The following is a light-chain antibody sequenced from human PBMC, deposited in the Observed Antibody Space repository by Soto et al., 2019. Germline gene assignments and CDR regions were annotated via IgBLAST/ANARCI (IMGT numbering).Light chain of an antibody. CDR1: SSDVGGYNY. Sequence: QSALTQPASVSGSPGQSITISCTGTSSDVGGYNYVSWYQHHPGKAPKLINYEVTNRPSGVSNRFSGSKSANTASLTISGLQAEDEADYYCSSFTSSSFYVFGTGTKLTVL. CDR3: SSFTSSSFYV. J-gene: IGLJ1*01. V-gene: IGLV2-14*01. CDR2: EVT.